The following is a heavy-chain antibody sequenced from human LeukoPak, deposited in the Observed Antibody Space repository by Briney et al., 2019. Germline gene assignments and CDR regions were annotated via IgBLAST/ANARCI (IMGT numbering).Heavy chain of an antibody. J-gene: IGHJ4*02. Sequence: GGSLRLSCAASGFTFSSYAMSWVRQAPGKGLEWVSAISGSGGGTYYAESVKGRFTISRDNSKNTLYLQMNSLRAEDTAVYYCAKYRRVLGGPFDYWGQGTLVTVSS. CDR1: GFTFSSYA. V-gene: IGHV3-23*01. D-gene: IGHD3-16*01. CDR3: AKYRRVLGGPFDY. CDR2: ISGSGGGT.